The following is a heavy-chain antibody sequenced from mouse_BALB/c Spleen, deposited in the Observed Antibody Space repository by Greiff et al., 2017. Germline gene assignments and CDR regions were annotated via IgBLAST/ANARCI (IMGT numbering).Heavy chain of an antibody. CDR2: IYPGDGDT. V-gene: IGHV1-87*01. CDR1: GYTFTSYW. D-gene: IGHD2-1*01. CDR3: ARTLYGNAMDY. Sequence: QVQLQQSGAELARPGASVKLSCKASGYTFTSYWMQWVKQRPGQGLEWIGAIYPGDGDTRYTQKFKGKATLTADKSSSTAYMQLSSLASEDSAVYYCARTLYGNAMDYWGQGTSVTVSS. J-gene: IGHJ4*01.